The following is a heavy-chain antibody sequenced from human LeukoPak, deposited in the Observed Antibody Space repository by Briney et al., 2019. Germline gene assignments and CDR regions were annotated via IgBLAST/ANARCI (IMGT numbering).Heavy chain of an antibody. CDR3: AREQCSGSSCYYY. D-gene: IGHD2-15*01. V-gene: IGHV3-7*01. CDR1: GLSFSSFW. Sequence: GGSLRLSCAASGLSFSSFWMSWVRQAPGKGLEWVANINQDGSEKNYVDSVKGRFTISRDGAKNSLYLQMNSLRAEDAAVYYCAREQCSGSSCYYYWGQGTLVTVSS. CDR2: INQDGSEK. J-gene: IGHJ4*02.